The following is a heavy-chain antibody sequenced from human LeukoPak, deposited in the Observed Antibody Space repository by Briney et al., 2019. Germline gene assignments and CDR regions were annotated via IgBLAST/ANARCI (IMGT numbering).Heavy chain of an antibody. CDR1: GGSISRSSYY. Sequence: PSETLSLTCIVSGGSISRSSYYWGWLRQPPGKGLEWIGSISDSGSTYYSPSLKSRVTISVDTSKNQFSLKLRFVTAADTAVYYCARQDIWFGELVVWGQGTTVTASS. J-gene: IGHJ6*02. CDR2: ISDSGST. V-gene: IGHV4-39*01. D-gene: IGHD3-10*01. CDR3: ARQDIWFGELVV.